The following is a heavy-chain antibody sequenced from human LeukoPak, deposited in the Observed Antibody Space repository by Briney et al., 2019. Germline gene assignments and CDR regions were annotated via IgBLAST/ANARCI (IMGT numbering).Heavy chain of an antibody. V-gene: IGHV3-7*03. CDR3: AKKRLTVTTSPFDY. D-gene: IGHD4-17*01. CDR2: IKQDGSEK. CDR1: GFTFSSYW. Sequence: GGSLRLSCAASGFTFSSYWMSWVRQAPGKGLEWVANIKQDGSEKYYVDSVKGRFTISRDNAKNSLYLQMNSLRAEDTAVYYCAKKRLTVTTSPFDYWGQGTLVTVSS. J-gene: IGHJ4*02.